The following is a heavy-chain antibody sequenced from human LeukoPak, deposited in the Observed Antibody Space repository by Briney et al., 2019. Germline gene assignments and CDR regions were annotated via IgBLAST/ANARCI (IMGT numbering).Heavy chain of an antibody. D-gene: IGHD6-19*01. CDR1: GFTFSSYA. CDR2: ISGGGGAT. J-gene: IGHJ4*02. CDR3: AKDLGGWPINFAY. Sequence: GGSLRLSCAASGFTFSSYAMTWVRQAPGKGVEWGSAISGGGGATYYADSVKGRFTISRHNSKNTLYLQMNSLRVEDTALYYCAKDLGGWPINFAYWGQGTLVTVSS. V-gene: IGHV3-23*01.